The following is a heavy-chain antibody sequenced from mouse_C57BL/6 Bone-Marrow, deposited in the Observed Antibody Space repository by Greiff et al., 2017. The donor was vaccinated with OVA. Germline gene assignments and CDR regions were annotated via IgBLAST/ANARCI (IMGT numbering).Heavy chain of an antibody. CDR3: ARDDGYYEGFAY. CDR2: IYPGSGNT. V-gene: IGHV1-76*01. Sequence: VQLQESGAELVRPGASVKLSCKASGYTFTDYYINWVKQRPGQGLEWIARIYPGSGNTYYNEKFKGKATLTAEKSSSTAYMQLSSLTSEDSAVYFCARDDGYYEGFAYWGQGTLVTVSA. D-gene: IGHD2-3*01. CDR1: GYTFTDYY. J-gene: IGHJ3*01.